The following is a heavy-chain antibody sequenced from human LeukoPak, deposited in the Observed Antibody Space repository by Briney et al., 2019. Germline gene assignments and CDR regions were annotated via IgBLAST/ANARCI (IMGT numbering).Heavy chain of an antibody. CDR1: GHTFTTYY. Sequence: ASVKVSCKASGHTFTTYYVHLVRQAPGQGLEWMGVINPSGDGTNYPQRFQGRVTLTRDTSTSTVYMELSSLRSEDTAIYYCAKETPNTGWFDPWGQGTLVTVAS. J-gene: IGHJ5*02. D-gene: IGHD1-14*01. V-gene: IGHV1-46*01. CDR2: INPSGDGT. CDR3: AKETPNTGWFDP.